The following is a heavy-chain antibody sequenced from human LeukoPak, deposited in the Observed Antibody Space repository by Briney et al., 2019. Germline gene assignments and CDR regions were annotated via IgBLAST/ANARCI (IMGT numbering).Heavy chain of an antibody. Sequence: ASVKVSCKASGYTFTSYYMHWVRQAPGQGLELMGLINPSGGSTTYAQKFQGRVTMTRDTSTSTVYMELSSLRSEDTAVYYGARAGGGPPSYWGQGTLVTVSS. CDR1: GYTFTSYY. CDR3: ARAGGGPPSY. V-gene: IGHV1-46*01. CDR2: INPSGGST. D-gene: IGHD2-15*01. J-gene: IGHJ4*02.